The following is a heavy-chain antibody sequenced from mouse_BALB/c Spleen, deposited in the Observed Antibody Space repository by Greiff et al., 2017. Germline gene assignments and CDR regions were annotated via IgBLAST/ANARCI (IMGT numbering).Heavy chain of an antibody. Sequence: EVKLMESGGGLVKPGGSLKLSCAASGFTFSSYAMSWVRQSPEKRLEWVAEISSGGSYTYYPDTVTGRFTISRDNAKNTLYLEMSSLRSEDTAMYYCARAPDYYGSSPYWYFDVWGAGTTVTVSS. D-gene: IGHD1-1*01. V-gene: IGHV5-9-4*01. CDR2: ISSGGSYT. CDR1: GFTFSSYA. J-gene: IGHJ1*01. CDR3: ARAPDYYGSSPYWYFDV.